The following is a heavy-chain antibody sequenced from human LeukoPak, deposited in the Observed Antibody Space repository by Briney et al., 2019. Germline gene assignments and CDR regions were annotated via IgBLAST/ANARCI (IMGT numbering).Heavy chain of an antibody. CDR1: GFTFSSYA. D-gene: IGHD3-22*01. J-gene: IGHJ4*02. V-gene: IGHV3-30-3*01. CDR3: ARGIPYDSSGYYYGVLDY. Sequence: GGSLRPSCAASGFTFSSYAMHWVPQAPGKGLEWVAVISYDGSNKYYADSVKGRFTISRDNSKNTLYLQMNSLRAEDTAVYYCARGIPYDSSGYYYGVLDYWGQGTLVTVSS. CDR2: ISYDGSNK.